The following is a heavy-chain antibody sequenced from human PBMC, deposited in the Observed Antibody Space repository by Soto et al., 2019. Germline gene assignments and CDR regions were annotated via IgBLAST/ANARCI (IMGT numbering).Heavy chain of an antibody. J-gene: IGHJ6*02. V-gene: IGHV3-23*01. CDR1: GFTFSSYA. CDR2: ISGSGGST. D-gene: IGHD2-2*01. CDR3: TTDSADIVVVPATFGMDV. Sequence: GGSLRLSCAASGFTFSSYAMSWVRQAPGKGLEWVSAISGSGGSTYYADSVKGRFTISRDNSENTLYLQMNSLRAEDTAVYYRTTDSADIVVVPATFGMDVWGQGTTVTVSS.